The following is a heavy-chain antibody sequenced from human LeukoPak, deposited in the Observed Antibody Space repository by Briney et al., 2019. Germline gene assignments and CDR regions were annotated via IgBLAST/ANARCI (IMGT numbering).Heavy chain of an antibody. Sequence: SETLSLTCAVYGGSFSGYYWSWIRQPPGKGLEWIGYIYYSGSTNYNPSLKSRVTISVDTSKNQFSLKLSSVTAADTAVYYCARHREGYYFDYWGQGTLVTVSS. D-gene: IGHD2-15*01. J-gene: IGHJ4*02. V-gene: IGHV4-59*08. CDR3: ARHREGYYFDY. CDR2: IYYSGST. CDR1: GGSFSGYY.